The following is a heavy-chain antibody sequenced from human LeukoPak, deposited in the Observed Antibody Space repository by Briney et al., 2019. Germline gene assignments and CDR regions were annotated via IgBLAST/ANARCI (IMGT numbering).Heavy chain of an antibody. Sequence: ASVTVSSKVSASTLTELSMHWVRQAHGKGLEWMGGFDPEDGETIYAQKFQGRVTMSEDTSTDTADMELSSLRSEDTAVYYCARDGGYFDYWGQGTLVTVSS. CDR2: FDPEDGET. V-gene: IGHV1-24*01. J-gene: IGHJ4*02. CDR3: ARDGGYFDY. D-gene: IGHD2-15*01. CDR1: ASTLTELS.